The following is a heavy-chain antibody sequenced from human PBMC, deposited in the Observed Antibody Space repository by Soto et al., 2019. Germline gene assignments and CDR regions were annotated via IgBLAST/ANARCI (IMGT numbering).Heavy chain of an antibody. J-gene: IGHJ4*02. V-gene: IGHV3-33*01. CDR3: ARESPGDYVCDH. Sequence: QVQLVESGGGVVQPGRSLRLSCAASGFTFSNYGMHWVRQAPGKGLEWVAALWFDGSNKYYAESVKGRFTISRDNSKSTLYLQLSSLRPEDTAVYYCARESPGDYVCDHWGRGTLVTVPS. CDR2: LWFDGSNK. CDR1: GFTFSNYG. D-gene: IGHD4-17*01.